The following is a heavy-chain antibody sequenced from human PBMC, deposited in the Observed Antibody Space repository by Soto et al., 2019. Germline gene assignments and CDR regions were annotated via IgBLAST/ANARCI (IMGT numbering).Heavy chain of an antibody. CDR3: ARINDSSGYSYRRLDY. V-gene: IGHV4-30-4*01. Sequence: SETLSHTCTVSGGSISSGDYYWSWIRQPPGKGLEWIGYIYYSGITYYNPSLKSRVTISVDTSKNQFSLKLSSVTAADTAVYYCARINDSSGYSYRRLDYWGQGTLVTVSS. CDR2: IYYSGIT. J-gene: IGHJ4*02. D-gene: IGHD3-22*01. CDR1: GGSISSGDYY.